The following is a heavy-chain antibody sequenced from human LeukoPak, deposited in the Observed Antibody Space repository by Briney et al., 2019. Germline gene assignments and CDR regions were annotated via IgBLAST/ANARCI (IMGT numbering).Heavy chain of an antibody. Sequence: SSETLSLTCTVSAGFVSNSNYYWGWIRQPPGKGLEWIGSIYYSGSTYYNPSLESRVTISVDTSKNQFSLKLSSVTAADTAVYYCARGLRYSSGWFRFDYWGQGTLVTVSS. CDR1: AGFVSNSNYY. CDR3: ARGLRYSSGWFRFDY. CDR2: IYYSGST. V-gene: IGHV4-39*01. D-gene: IGHD6-19*01. J-gene: IGHJ4*02.